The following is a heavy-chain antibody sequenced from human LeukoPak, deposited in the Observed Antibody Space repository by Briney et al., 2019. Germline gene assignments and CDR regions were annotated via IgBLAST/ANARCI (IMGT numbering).Heavy chain of an antibody. CDR2: FDPEDGET. D-gene: IGHD3-9*01. Sequence: WASVKVSCKVPGYTLTELSMHWVRQAPGKGLEWMGGFDPEDGETIYAQKFQGRVTMTEDTSTDTAYMELSSLRSEDTAVYYCVSFRQDYDILTGSVDWFDPWGQGTLVTVSS. CDR1: GYTLTELS. J-gene: IGHJ5*02. V-gene: IGHV1-24*01. CDR3: VSFRQDYDILTGSVDWFDP.